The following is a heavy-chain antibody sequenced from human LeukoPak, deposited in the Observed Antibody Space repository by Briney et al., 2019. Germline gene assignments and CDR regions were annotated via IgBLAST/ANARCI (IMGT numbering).Heavy chain of an antibody. CDR3: ARGVGYDDTLGSYYGFFDY. V-gene: IGHV4-38-2*02. J-gene: IGHJ4*02. CDR1: GYSISRAYS. CDR2: LYDSESS. D-gene: IGHD3-22*01. Sequence: SETLSLTCSVSGYSISRAYSWGWVRQPPGKGLEWIGSLYDSESSYYNPSLKSRVTLSVDTSKNELSLQLNSVTAAGTAVYFCARGVGYDDTLGSYYGFFDYWGQGTLVAVSS.